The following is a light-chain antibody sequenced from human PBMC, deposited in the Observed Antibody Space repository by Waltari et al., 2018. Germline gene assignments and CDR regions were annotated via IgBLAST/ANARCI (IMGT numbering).Light chain of an antibody. CDR2: QDS. CDR1: NLGEKY. CDR3: QAWDSSTVV. V-gene: IGLV3-1*01. J-gene: IGLJ2*01. Sequence: SYELTQPPTVSVSPGQTASITCSGANLGEKYACWHQQKPGQSPVLVIYQDSKRPSGIPERFSGSNSGNTATLTISGTQAMDEADYYCQAWDSSTVVFGGGTKLTVL.